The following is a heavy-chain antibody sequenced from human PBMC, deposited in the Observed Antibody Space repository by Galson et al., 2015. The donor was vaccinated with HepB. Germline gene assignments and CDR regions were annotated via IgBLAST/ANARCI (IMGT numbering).Heavy chain of an antibody. CDR3: VRAAYSGTWYAPDDY. CDR2: IGGGSSYL. V-gene: IGHV3-21*01. Sequence: SLRLSCAASGFTFYSYTMNWVRQAPGKGLEWLASIGGGSSYLYCRDSMKGRFSISRDNAKNSRYLQMTSLRAVDTAVYYCVRAAYSGTWYAPDDYWGQGTLVTVSS. D-gene: IGHD6-13*01. CDR1: GFTFYSYT. J-gene: IGHJ4*02.